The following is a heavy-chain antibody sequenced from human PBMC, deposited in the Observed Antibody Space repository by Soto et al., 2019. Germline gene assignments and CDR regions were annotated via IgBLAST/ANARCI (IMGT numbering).Heavy chain of an antibody. CDR2: IYYSGST. D-gene: IGHD3-16*02. CDR1: GGSISSSSYY. J-gene: IGHJ6*02. Sequence: SETLSLTCTVSGGSISSSSYYWGWIRQPPGKGLEWIGSIYYSGSTYYNPSLKSRVTISVDTSKNQFSLKLSSATAADTAVYYCARRRTSMITFGGVIARYYYYGMDVWGQGTTVTVSS. CDR3: ARRRTSMITFGGVIARYYYYGMDV. V-gene: IGHV4-39*01.